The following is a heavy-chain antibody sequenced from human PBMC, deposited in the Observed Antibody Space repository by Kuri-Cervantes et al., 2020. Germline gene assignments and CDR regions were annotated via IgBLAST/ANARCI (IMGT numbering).Heavy chain of an antibody. Sequence: GGSLRLSCAASGFTFSSYGMHWVRQAPGKGLEWVAVIWYDGSNKYYADSVKGRFTISRDNSKNTLYLQMNSLRAEDTAVYYCAKGLSGYSVYFDYWGQGTLVTVSS. CDR2: IWYDGSNK. D-gene: IGHD3-22*01. CDR3: AKGLSGYSVYFDY. V-gene: IGHV3-33*06. J-gene: IGHJ4*02. CDR1: GFTFSSYG.